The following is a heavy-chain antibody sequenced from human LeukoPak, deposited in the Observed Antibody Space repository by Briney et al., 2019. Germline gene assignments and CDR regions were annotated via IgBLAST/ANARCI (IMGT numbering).Heavy chain of an antibody. D-gene: IGHD2-2*01. CDR1: GFTFSSYA. CDR2: ISGSGGST. J-gene: IGHJ6*03. CDR3: AKSCSSTSCSYMDV. Sequence: GGSLRLSCAASGFTFSSYAMSWVRQAPGKGLEWVSAISGSGGSTYYADSVKGRFTISRDNSKNTLYLQMNSLRAEDTAVYYCAKSCSSTSCSYMDVWGKGTTVTVSS. V-gene: IGHV3-23*01.